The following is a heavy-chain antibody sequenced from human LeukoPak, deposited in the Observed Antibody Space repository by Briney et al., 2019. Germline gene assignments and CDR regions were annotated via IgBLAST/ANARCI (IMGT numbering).Heavy chain of an antibody. CDR2: INPNSGGT. CDR3: ARTELYYYDSSPPFGY. V-gene: IGHV1-2*02. CDR1: GYTFTGYY. J-gene: IGHJ4*02. D-gene: IGHD3-22*01. Sequence: ASVKVSCKASGYTFTGYYMHWLRQAPGQGLEWMGWINPNSGGTNYAQKFQGRVTMTRDTSISTAYMELSRLRSDDTAVYYCARTELYYYDSSPPFGYWGQGTLVTVSS.